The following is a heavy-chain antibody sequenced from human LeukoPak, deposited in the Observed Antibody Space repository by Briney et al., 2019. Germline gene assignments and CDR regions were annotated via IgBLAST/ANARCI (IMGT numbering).Heavy chain of an antibody. J-gene: IGHJ4*02. CDR3: AKGYCASATCYARFEY. V-gene: IGHV3-13*01. CDR2: IGISDDT. Sequence: GGSLRLSCAASGFTLRSYDMHWVRQVTGKGLEWVSAIGISDDTYYQGSVKGRFTISRENAKNSLYLQMNSLTAGDTAVYFCAKGYCASATCYARFEYWGQGTLVTVSS. CDR1: GFTLRSYD. D-gene: IGHD2-2*01.